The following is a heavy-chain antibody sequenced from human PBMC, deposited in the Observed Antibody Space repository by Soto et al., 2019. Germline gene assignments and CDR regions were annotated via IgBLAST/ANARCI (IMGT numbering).Heavy chain of an antibody. CDR3: ARDPGANWFDP. Sequence: RASVKVSCKASGYTFISYHIHWVRQAPGQGLEWMGIINPSGGSTTYAQKFQGRVTMTRDTSTSTVYMELSSLRSEDTAVYYCARDPGANWFDPWGQGTLVTVSS. V-gene: IGHV1-46*01. J-gene: IGHJ5*02. CDR2: INPSGGST. CDR1: GYTFISYH.